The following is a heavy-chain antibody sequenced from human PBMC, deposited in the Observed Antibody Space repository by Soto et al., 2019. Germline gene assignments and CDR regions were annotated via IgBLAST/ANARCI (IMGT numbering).Heavy chain of an antibody. CDR1: GFTFNVYG. CDR2: ITSSSSTI. V-gene: IGHV3-48*04. J-gene: IGHJ4*02. Sequence: GGSLRLSCVASGFTFNVYGMNWVRQVPGKGLEWLSFITSSSSTINYADSMKGRFTVSRDNGKNSLYLQMNNLRAEDTAIYYCVRAPLDYWGRGTLVTVSS. CDR3: VRAPLDY.